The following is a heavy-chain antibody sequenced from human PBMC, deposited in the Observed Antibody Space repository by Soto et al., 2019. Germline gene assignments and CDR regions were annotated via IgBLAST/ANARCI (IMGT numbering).Heavy chain of an antibody. CDR2: IIPIFGTA. D-gene: IGHD3-16*01. J-gene: IGHJ4*02. V-gene: IGHV1-69*13. CDR3: AREFPYYVSSDSYLDY. CDR1: GGTFSSYA. Sequence: SVKVSCKASGGTFSSYAISWVRQAPGQGLEWMGGIIPIFGTANYAQKFQGRVTITADESTSTAYMELNSVTPEDTAVYYCAREFPYYVSSDSYLDYWGQGALVTVSS.